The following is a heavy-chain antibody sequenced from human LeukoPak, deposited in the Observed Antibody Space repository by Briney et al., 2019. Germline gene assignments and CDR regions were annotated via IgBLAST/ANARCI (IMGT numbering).Heavy chain of an antibody. CDR3: ARDTPDYYDSSGPNWFDP. V-gene: IGHV1-18*01. J-gene: IGHJ5*02. CDR1: GYTFTSYG. D-gene: IGHD3-22*01. Sequence: GASVKVSCKASGYTFTSYGISWVRQAPGQGLEWMGWISAYNGNTNYAQKLQGRVTMTTDTSTSTAYMELRSLRSDDTAVYYCARDTPDYYDSSGPNWFDPWGQGTLVTVSS. CDR2: ISAYNGNT.